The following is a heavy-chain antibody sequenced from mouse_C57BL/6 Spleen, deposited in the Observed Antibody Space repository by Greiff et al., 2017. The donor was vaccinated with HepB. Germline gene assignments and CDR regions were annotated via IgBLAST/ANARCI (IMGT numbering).Heavy chain of an antibody. CDR2: IDPSDSYT. J-gene: IGHJ1*03. CDR3: ARGGLYGTSPYFDV. Sequence: QVQLQQPGAELVMPGASVKLSCKASGYTFTSYWMHWVKQRPGQGLEWIGEIDPSDSYTNYNQKFKGKSTLTVDKSSSTAYRQLSSLTSEDSAVYYCARGGLYGTSPYFDVWGTGTTVTVSS. CDR1: GYTFTSYW. D-gene: IGHD1-1*01. V-gene: IGHV1-69*01.